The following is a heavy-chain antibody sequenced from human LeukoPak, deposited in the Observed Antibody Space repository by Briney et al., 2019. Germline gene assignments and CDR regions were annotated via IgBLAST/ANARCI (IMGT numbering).Heavy chain of an antibody. J-gene: IGHJ6*03. CDR2: INQDGSEK. CDR1: GFTFSSYW. CDR3: ARMDIVVVPAVLYYYYYYMDV. Sequence: GGSLRLSCAASGFTFSSYWMSWVRQARGKGLEWVANINQDGSEKYYVDSVKGRFTISRDNAKNSLYLQMNSLRAEDTAVYYCARMDIVVVPAVLYYYYYYMDVWGKGTTVTVSS. V-gene: IGHV3-7*01. D-gene: IGHD2-2*03.